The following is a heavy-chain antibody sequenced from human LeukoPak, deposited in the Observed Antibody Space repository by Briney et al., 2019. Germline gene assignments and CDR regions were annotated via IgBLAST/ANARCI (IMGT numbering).Heavy chain of an antibody. CDR3: ARGGGLRFLEWLFHFDY. V-gene: IGHV3-48*01. CDR2: ISSSSSSTI. Sequence: GGSLRLSCAASGFTFSDYAMHWVRQAPGKGLEWVSYISSSSSSTIYYADSVKGRFTISRDNAKNSLYLQMNSLRAEDTAVYYCARGGGLRFLEWLFHFDYWGQGTLVTVSS. CDR1: GFTFSDYA. J-gene: IGHJ4*02. D-gene: IGHD3-3*01.